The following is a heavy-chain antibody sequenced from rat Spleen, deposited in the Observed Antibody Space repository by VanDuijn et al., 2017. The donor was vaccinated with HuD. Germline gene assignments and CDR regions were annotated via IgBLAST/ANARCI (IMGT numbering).Heavy chain of an antibody. CDR1: GFSLSSSH. Sequence: VQLKESGPGLVQSSQTLSLTCTVSGFSLSSSHVTWVRQAPKKGLEWVASISYEGSSTFYGDSVKGRFTISRANAKSTLFLQMGSLWSEDTATDYCARHGWGYGVMDAWGQGASVTVSS. V-gene: IGHV5-22*01. CDR2: ISYEGSST. D-gene: IGHD4-3*01. CDR3: ARHGWGYGVMDA. J-gene: IGHJ4*01.